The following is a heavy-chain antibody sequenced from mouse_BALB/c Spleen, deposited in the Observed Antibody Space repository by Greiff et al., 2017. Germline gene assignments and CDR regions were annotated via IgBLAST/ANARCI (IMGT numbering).Heavy chain of an antibody. D-gene: IGHD2-10*02. J-gene: IGHJ2*01. CDR1: GYTFTSYW. CDR2: ITPSTGYT. CDR3: ARKGGGTYGVRLFDY. V-gene: IGHV1-7*01. Sequence: QVQLQQSGAELAKPGASVKMSCKASGYTFTSYWMHWVKQRPGQGLEWIGYITPSTGYTEYNQKFKDKATLTADKSSSTAYMQLSSLTSEDSAVYYCARKGGGTYGVRLFDYWGQGTTLTVSS.